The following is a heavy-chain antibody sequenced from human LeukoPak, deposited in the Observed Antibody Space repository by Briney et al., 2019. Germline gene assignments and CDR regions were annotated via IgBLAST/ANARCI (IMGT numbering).Heavy chain of an antibody. D-gene: IGHD3/OR15-3a*01. CDR3: ARGIYTVWTKATALDY. V-gene: IGHV4-34*01. CDR2: INHSGST. CDR1: GGSFSGYY. Sequence: SETLSLTCAVYGGSFSGYYWSWIRQPPGKGLEWIGEINHSGSTNYNPSLKSRVTISVDTSKNQFSLKLSSVTAADTAVYYCARGIYTVWTKATALDYWGQGTWSPSPQ. J-gene: IGHJ4*02.